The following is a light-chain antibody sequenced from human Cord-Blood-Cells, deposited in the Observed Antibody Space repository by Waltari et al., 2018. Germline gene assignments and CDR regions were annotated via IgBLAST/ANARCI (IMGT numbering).Light chain of an antibody. CDR2: LEGSGSY. CDR3: ETWDSNTRV. V-gene: IGLV4-60*03. J-gene: IGLJ1*01. CDR1: SGHSSYI. Sequence: QPVLTQSSSASASLGSSVKLTCTLSSGHSSYIIEWHQQQPGKAPRYLMKLEGSGSYNKGGGVPDRFSGSSSGADRYLTISNLQSEDEADYYCETWDSNTRVFGTGTKVTVL.